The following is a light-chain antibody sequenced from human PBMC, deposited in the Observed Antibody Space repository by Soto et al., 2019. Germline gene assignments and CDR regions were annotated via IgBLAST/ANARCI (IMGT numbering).Light chain of an antibody. J-gene: IGKJ4*01. CDR2: GAS. Sequence: EIVLTQSPGTLYLSPGERATLSCRASQSVSSSYLAWYQQKPGQAPRLLIYGASSRATGIPDRYSGSGSGTDFTLTIIRLEPDDFAVYYCQQYGSSPSLFGGGTKVEIK. CDR1: QSVSSSY. CDR3: QQYGSSPSL. V-gene: IGKV3-20*01.